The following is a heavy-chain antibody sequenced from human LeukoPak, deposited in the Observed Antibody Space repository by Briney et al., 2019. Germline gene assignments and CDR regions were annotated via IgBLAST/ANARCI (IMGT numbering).Heavy chain of an antibody. CDR1: GFTFSRYW. D-gene: IGHD4-17*01. CDR2: INPAAIGS. J-gene: IGHJ6*04. V-gene: IGHV3-74*01. CDR3: AREQNGDYVSDYYYYAMDV. Sequence: PGRSLRLSCTASGFTFSRYWMYWVRQAPGKGLVWVSRINPAAIGSTYADSVKGRFSVSRDNAKNTLYLEMNGLRAEDTAVYFCAREQNGDYVSDYYYYAMDVWGKGTTVTVSS.